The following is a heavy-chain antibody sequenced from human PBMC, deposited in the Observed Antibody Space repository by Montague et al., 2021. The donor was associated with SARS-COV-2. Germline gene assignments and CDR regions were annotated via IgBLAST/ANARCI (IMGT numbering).Heavy chain of an antibody. CDR2: IYHTGST. Sequence: SETLSLTCAVYGESFSGHYWTWIRQPPGKGLEWIGEIYHTGSTNYNPSLKSRVTISVDTSKNQFSLKLRSVTAADTAVYYCARGRIELSMIVVVMTGASYSMDVWGKGTTVTVPS. J-gene: IGHJ6*03. CDR1: GESFSGHY. V-gene: IGHV4-34*01. CDR3: ARGRIELSMIVVVMTGASYSMDV. D-gene: IGHD3-22*01.